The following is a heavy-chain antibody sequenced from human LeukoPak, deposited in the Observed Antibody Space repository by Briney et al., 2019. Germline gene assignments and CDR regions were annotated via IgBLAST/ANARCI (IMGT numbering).Heavy chain of an antibody. D-gene: IGHD3-22*01. CDR3: ARDGVVVVNDAFDI. J-gene: IGHJ3*02. V-gene: IGHV3-30*02. CDR2: IRYDGSNK. CDR1: GFTFSSYG. Sequence: GGSLRLSCAASGFTFSSYGMHWVRQAPGKGLEWVAFIRYDGSNKYYADSVKGRFTISRDNSKNTLYLQMNSLRAEDTAVYYCARDGVVVVNDAFDIWGQGTMVTVSS.